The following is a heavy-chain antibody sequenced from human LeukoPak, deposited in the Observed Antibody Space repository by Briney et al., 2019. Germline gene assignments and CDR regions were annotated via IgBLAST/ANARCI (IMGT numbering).Heavy chain of an antibody. V-gene: IGHV3-74*01. CDR2: INEDGSAT. J-gene: IGHJ4*02. D-gene: IGHD3-10*02. CDR3: VRDMFGGRDY. Sequence: GGSLRLSCAASGFILSSYWMHWVRQVPGKGLVWVSRINEDGSATSNADSVKGRFTISRDNAKNALYLQMNSLRAEDTAVYYCVRDMFGGRDYWGQGTLVTVSS. CDR1: GFILSSYW.